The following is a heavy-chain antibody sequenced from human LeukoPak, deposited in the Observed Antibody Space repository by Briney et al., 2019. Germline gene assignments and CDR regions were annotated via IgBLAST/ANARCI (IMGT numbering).Heavy chain of an antibody. CDR3: AKERVQQWLADY. J-gene: IGHJ4*02. D-gene: IGHD6-19*01. Sequence: GRSLRLSCAASGFTFSSYAMSWVRQAPGKGLGWVSAISGSGGSTYYADSVKGRFTISRDNSKNTLYLQMISLRAEDTAVYYCAKERVQQWLADYWGQGTLVTVSS. V-gene: IGHV3-23*01. CDR2: ISGSGGST. CDR1: GFTFSSYA.